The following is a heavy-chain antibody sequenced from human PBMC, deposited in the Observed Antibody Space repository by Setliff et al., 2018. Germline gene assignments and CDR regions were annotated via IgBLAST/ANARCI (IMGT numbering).Heavy chain of an antibody. CDR1: GFSFSGPY. J-gene: IGHJ6*02. D-gene: IGHD1-20*01. V-gene: IGHV3-11*04. CDR2: ISGSGTTI. Sequence: PGGSLRLSCAASGFSFSGPYMSWVRQAPGKGLEWVSKISGSGTTIYYADSVRGRFTISRDNAKNSLFLQMNSLRVEDTAVYYCARDGVYYAMDVWGQGATVTVSS. CDR3: ARDGVYYAMDV.